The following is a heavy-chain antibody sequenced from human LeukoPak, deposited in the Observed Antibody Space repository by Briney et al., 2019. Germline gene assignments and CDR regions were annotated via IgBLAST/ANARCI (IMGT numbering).Heavy chain of an antibody. J-gene: IGHJ4*02. V-gene: IGHV3-23*01. CDR1: GFSFSSYA. Sequence: GGSLRLSCAASGFSFSSYAMSWVRQAPGKGLEWVAHISGSGGNTYYVDSVKGRFTISRDNSKNTLNLQMNSLRAEDTAVYYCAKRVGPTGQREPLFDYWGQGTLVIVSS. D-gene: IGHD1-26*01. CDR3: AKRVGPTGQREPLFDY. CDR2: ISGSGGNT.